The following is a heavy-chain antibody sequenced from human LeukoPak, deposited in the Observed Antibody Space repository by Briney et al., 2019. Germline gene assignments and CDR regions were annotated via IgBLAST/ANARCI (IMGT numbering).Heavy chain of an antibody. CDR2: INHSGST. CDR1: GGSFSGYY. CDR3: ARGGMTRDFWGGRPRYNWFDP. J-gene: IGHJ5*02. D-gene: IGHD3-3*01. V-gene: IGHV4-34*01. Sequence: SETLSLTCAVYGGSFSGYYWSWIRQPPGKGLEWIGEINHSGSTNYNPSLKSRVTISVDTSKNQFSLKLSSVTAADTAVYYCARGGMTRDFWGGRPRYNWFDPWGQGTLVTVSS.